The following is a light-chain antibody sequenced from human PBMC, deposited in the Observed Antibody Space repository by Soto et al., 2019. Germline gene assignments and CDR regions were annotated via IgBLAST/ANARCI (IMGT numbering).Light chain of an antibody. J-gene: IGKJ1*01. CDR3: QKYGSSGT. V-gene: IGKV3-20*01. CDR1: QSVSNNY. Sequence: EIVLTQSPGTLSLSPGERATLSCRASQSVSNNYLAWYQQKPGQAPRLLIYGASNRDTGIQDRFSGSGYGTDFHLTISRLEPEDFALYYCQKYGSSGTLGQGTKVDIK. CDR2: GAS.